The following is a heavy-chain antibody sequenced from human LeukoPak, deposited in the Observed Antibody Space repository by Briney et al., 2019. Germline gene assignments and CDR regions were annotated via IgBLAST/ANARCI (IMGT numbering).Heavy chain of an antibody. J-gene: IGHJ5*02. D-gene: IGHD3-22*01. CDR1: GGSFSGYY. V-gene: IGHV4-34*01. CDR3: TLSPDSSGYYYLGWFDP. Sequence: PSETLSLTCAVYGGSFSGYYWSWIRQPPGKGLEWIGEVNHSGSTNYNPSLKSRVTISVDTSKNQFSLKLSSVTAADTAVYYCTLSPDSSGYYYLGWFDPWGQGTLVTVSS. CDR2: VNHSGST.